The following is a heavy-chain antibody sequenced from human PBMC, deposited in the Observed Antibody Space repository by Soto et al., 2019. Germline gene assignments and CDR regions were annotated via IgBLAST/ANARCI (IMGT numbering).Heavy chain of an antibody. D-gene: IGHD3-3*01. CDR3: ARGDDYDFWRGYSNVGY. J-gene: IGHJ4*02. CDR2: INQSGGT. Sequence: SETLSRTCVVDGGSFSGDYWSWLRQHPGKGLEWIGQINQSGGTNYDPARKSRVTRSVDTSKNQFTLKLSSVAAADAAVYYCARGDDYDFWRGYSNVGYWDQGTLVTVS. V-gene: IGHV4-34*01. CDR1: GGSFSGDY.